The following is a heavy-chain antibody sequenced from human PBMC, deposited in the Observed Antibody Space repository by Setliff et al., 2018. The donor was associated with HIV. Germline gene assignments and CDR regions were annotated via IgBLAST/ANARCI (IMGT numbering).Heavy chain of an antibody. CDR1: GGSISSSTYY. Sequence: SETLSLTCTVSGGSISSSTYYWGWIRQPPGKGLEWIGSIHNSGSTYYNPALKSRVTISVDTSKNHFSLRLSSVTAADTAVYYCARPALGIGGGSRFDNWGQGTRVTAPQ. J-gene: IGHJ4*02. CDR3: ARPALGIGGGSRFDN. CDR2: IHNSGST. D-gene: IGHD3-10*01. V-gene: IGHV4-39*01.